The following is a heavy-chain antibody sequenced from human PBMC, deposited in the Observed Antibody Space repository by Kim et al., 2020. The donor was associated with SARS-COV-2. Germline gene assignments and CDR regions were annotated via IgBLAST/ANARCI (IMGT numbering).Heavy chain of an antibody. V-gene: IGHV3-48*02. D-gene: IGHD2-8*01. Sequence: TGRFTVSRDNAKDTLYLQMNSLRDEYTAVYYCARELIEGSSLYYYYGMDVWGQGTTVTVSS. J-gene: IGHJ6*02. CDR3: ARELIEGSSLYYYYGMDV.